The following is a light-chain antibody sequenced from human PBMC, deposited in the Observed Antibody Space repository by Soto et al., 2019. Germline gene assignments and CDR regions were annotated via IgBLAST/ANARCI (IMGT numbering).Light chain of an antibody. CDR1: SSNIENNY. CDR2: DNN. Sequence: QSVLTQPPSVSAAPGQKVTFSCSGSSSNIENNYVSWYQQLPGTAPKLLIYDNNKRPSGIPDRFSGSKSGTSATLGITGLQTGDEAEYYCGTWDNSLSAGVFGGGTKLTVL. V-gene: IGLV1-51*01. J-gene: IGLJ2*01. CDR3: GTWDNSLSAGV.